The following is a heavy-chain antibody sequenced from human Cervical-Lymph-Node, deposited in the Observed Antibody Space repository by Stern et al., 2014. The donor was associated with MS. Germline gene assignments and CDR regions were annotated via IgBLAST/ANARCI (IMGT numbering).Heavy chain of an antibody. D-gene: IGHD3-3*01. V-gene: IGHV3-33*01. CDR1: GFTFSSYG. J-gene: IGHJ4*02. CDR3: ARDWHGSDFWSGSIDY. Sequence: VQLVESGGGVVQPGRSLRLSCAASGFTFSSYGMHWVRQAPGKGLEWVAVIWYDGSNKYYADSVKGRFTISRDNSKNTLYLQMNSLRAEDTAVYYCARDWHGSDFWSGSIDYWGQGTLVTVSS. CDR2: IWYDGSNK.